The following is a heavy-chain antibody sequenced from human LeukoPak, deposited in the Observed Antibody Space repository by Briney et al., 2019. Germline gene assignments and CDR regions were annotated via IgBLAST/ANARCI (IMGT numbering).Heavy chain of an antibody. CDR2: ITENGDRS. J-gene: IGHJ6*02. CDR1: EFTFSGYA. CDR3: AKGLPVSDFWSGNGYYYGMDV. V-gene: IGHV3-23*01. Sequence: GGSLRLSCAASEFTFSGYAMSWVRQAPGKGPEWVSTITENGDRSYYTDSVKGRFTISRDISKNTLYLQMNRLRAEDTAVYYCAKGLPVSDFWSGNGYYYGMDVWGQGTTVTVS. D-gene: IGHD3-3*01.